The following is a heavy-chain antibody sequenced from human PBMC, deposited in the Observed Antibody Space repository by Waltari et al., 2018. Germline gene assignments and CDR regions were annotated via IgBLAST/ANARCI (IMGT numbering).Heavy chain of an antibody. CDR1: RFIFSNYW. CDR3: ARDSLATGYWYFDQ. Sequence: EVQLVESGGGLVQPGGSLTLSCAASRFIFSNYWMSWVRQAPGKGLEWVASIKQDGSETYFVDSLKGRFTISRDNTENSMYLQMDSLRAEDTAHYYCARDSLATGYWYFDQWGRGTLVTVSS. CDR2: IKQDGSET. V-gene: IGHV3-7*01. J-gene: IGHJ2*01. D-gene: IGHD6-25*01.